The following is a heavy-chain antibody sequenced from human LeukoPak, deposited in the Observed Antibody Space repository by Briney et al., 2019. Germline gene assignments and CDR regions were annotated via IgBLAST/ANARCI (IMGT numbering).Heavy chain of an antibody. CDR1: GFTFSSCA. D-gene: IGHD1-26*01. CDR2: ISGSGATT. CDR3: AKDQSRVGASDPFDY. V-gene: IGHV3-23*01. Sequence: GGALRLSCAASGFTFSSCAMTWVRQASGKGLEWVSSISGSGATTYYADSVKGRFTISRDNSNNTVYLQMNSLRAEDTAVYYCAKDQSRVGASDPFDYWGQGMQVGVSS. J-gene: IGHJ4*02.